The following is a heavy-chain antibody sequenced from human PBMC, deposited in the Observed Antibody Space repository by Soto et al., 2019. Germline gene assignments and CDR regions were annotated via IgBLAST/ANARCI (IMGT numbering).Heavy chain of an antibody. CDR2: ISYDGSNK. D-gene: IGHD1-26*01. Sequence: GGSLRLSCAASGFTFSSYAMHWVRQAPGKGLEWVAVISYDGSNKYYADSVKGRFTISRDNSKNTLYLQMNSLRAEDTAVYYCARDISGSYPDYFDYWGQGTLVTVSS. J-gene: IGHJ4*02. CDR1: GFTFSSYA. CDR3: ARDISGSYPDYFDY. V-gene: IGHV3-30-3*01.